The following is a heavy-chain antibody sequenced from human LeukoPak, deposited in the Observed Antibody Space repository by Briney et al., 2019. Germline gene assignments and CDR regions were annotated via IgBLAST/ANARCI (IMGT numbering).Heavy chain of an antibody. Sequence: PERSLRLSCAASGFTFSSYAMHWVRQAPGKGLEWVAVISYDGGNKYYADSVKGRFTIIRDNSKNTLYLQMNSVRSEDTAVYFCARVDSSGWLIYSMDVWGQGTTVTVSS. CDR3: ARVDSSGWLIYSMDV. CDR2: ISYDGGNK. CDR1: GFTFSSYA. V-gene: IGHV3-30-3*01. J-gene: IGHJ6*02. D-gene: IGHD6-19*01.